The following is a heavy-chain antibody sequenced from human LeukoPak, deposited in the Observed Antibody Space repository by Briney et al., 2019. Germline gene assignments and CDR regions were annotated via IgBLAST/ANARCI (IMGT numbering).Heavy chain of an antibody. CDR2: ISGSGGST. J-gene: IGHJ5*02. CDR3: AKGSGYDTSTWFDP. CDR1: GFTFSSYA. D-gene: IGHD5-12*01. V-gene: IGHV3-23*01. Sequence: PGGSLRLSCAASGFTFSSYAMSWVRQAPGKGLEWVSSISGSGGSTHYTDAVKGRFTISRDNAKSSLYLQMNSLRVEDTALYYCAKGSGYDTSTWFDPWGQGTLVTVSS.